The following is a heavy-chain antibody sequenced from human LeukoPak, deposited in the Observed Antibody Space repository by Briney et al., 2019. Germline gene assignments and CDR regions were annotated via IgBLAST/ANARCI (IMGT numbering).Heavy chain of an antibody. J-gene: IGHJ4*02. V-gene: IGHV1-2*02. CDR1: GYTFIGYY. Sequence: ASVKVSCKASGYTFIGYYMHWVRQAPGQGLERMGWINPNSGGTNYAQKFQGRVTMTRDTSISTAYMELSRLRSDDTAVYYCARVGDYGDLDPPRYYFDYWGQGTLVTVSS. D-gene: IGHD4-17*01. CDR3: ARVGDYGDLDPPRYYFDY. CDR2: INPNSGGT.